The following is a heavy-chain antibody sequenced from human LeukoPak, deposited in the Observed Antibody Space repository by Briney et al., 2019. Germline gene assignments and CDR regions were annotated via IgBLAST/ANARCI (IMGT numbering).Heavy chain of an antibody. CDR1: GFTFSSYE. CDR3: ASYYDILTGYYNPSY. Sequence: SGGSLRLSCAASGFTFSSYEMNWVRQAPGEGLEWVSYISSSGSTIYYADSVKGRFTISRDNAKNSLYLQMNSLRAEDTAVYYCASYYDILTGYYNPSYWGQGTLVTVSS. J-gene: IGHJ4*02. V-gene: IGHV3-48*03. D-gene: IGHD3-9*01. CDR2: ISSSGSTI.